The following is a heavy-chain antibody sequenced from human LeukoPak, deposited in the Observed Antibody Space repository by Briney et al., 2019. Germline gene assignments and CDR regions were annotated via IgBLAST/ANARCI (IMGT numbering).Heavy chain of an antibody. CDR2: ISSSSNTI. CDR1: GFTFSSYW. D-gene: IGHD2-15*01. J-gene: IGHJ4*02. CDR3: ARGDCSGGSCYLSLTTIDY. Sequence: PGGSLRLSCAASGFTFSSYWMSWVRQAPGKGLEWVSYISSSSNTIYYADSVKGRFTISRDNAKNSLYLQMNSLRAEDTAVYYCARGDCSGGSCYLSLTTIDYWGQGTLVTVSS. V-gene: IGHV3-48*01.